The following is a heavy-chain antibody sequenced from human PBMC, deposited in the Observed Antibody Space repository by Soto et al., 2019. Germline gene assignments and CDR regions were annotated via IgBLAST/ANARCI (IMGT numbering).Heavy chain of an antibody. Sequence: EVRLVESGGGLVQPGRSLRLSCAASGFTFDDYAMHWVRQAPGKGLEWVSGISWNSGSIGYADSVKGRFTISRDNAKNSLYLQMNCLRAEDTALYYCAKGRDDYGDYLDAFDIWGQGTMVTVSS. V-gene: IGHV3-9*01. CDR2: ISWNSGSI. J-gene: IGHJ3*02. CDR3: AKGRDDYGDYLDAFDI. D-gene: IGHD4-17*01. CDR1: GFTFDDYA.